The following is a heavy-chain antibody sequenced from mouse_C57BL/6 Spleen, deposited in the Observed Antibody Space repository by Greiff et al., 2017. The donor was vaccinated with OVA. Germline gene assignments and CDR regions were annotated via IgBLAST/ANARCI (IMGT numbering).Heavy chain of an antibody. D-gene: IGHD2-2*01. Sequence: EVQRVESGGGLVKPGGSLKLSCAASGFTFSDYGMHWVRQAPEKGLEWVAYISSGSSTIYYADTVKGRFTISRDNAKNTLFLQMTSLRSEDTAMYYCERGGYGYGDCYAMDYWGQGTSVTVSS. V-gene: IGHV5-17*01. J-gene: IGHJ4*01. CDR1: GFTFSDYG. CDR3: ERGGYGYGDCYAMDY. CDR2: ISSGSSTI.